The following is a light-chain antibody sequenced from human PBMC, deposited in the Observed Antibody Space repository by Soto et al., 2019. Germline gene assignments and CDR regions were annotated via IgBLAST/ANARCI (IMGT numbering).Light chain of an antibody. Sequence: EIALSQSPGTLSLSPGERATLSCRASQSVSSNYLAWYQQKPGQAPRLLISGASSRATGIPDRFTGSGSETSFTLTISRLEPEDFALYYCQHYQSGHPITFGQGTRLEI. CDR2: GAS. CDR1: QSVSSNY. CDR3: QHYQSGHPIT. J-gene: IGKJ5*01. V-gene: IGKV3-20*01.